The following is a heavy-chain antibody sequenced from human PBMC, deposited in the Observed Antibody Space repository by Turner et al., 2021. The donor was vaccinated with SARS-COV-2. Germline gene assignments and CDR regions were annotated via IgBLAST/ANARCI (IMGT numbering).Heavy chain of an antibody. V-gene: IGHV3-30-3*01. J-gene: IGHJ4*02. CDR2: ISYDGSYK. CDR1: GFTFSSHA. CDR3: ARDREDCSSSSCYEAY. D-gene: IGHD2-2*01. Sequence: QVQLVESGGGVVQPGRSLRLSCAASGFTFSSHAMHWVRQAPGKGLEWVAVISYDGSYKYYADSVKGRFTISRDNSKKTLYLQMNSLRAEDTAVYYCARDREDCSSSSCYEAYWGQGTLVTVSS.